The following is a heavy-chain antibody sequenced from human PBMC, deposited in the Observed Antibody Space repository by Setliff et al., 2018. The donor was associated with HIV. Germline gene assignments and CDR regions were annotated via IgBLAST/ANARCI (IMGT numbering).Heavy chain of an antibody. CDR2: ISGCGSGSRT. Sequence: GGSLRLSCTAPGSTFNFFAVSWVRQAPGKGLEWISGISGCGSGSRTDYVDSVKGRFTISRDNSKNTLYLHMNSLRAEDTAVYFCAKDPGHYLYGIDVWGQGTAVTVSS. CDR1: GSTFNFFA. J-gene: IGHJ6*02. CDR3: AKDPGHYLYGIDV. V-gene: IGHV3-23*01.